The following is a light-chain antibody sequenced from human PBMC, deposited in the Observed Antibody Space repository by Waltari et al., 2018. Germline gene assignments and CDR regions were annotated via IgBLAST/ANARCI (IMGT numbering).Light chain of an antibody. Sequence: SVLTQSPGTLSLSPGERATLSCRASQSVSNFYLAWYQQKPGQAPRLLIYGASTRATGVPDRFSGSGSGRDFTLTISRLEPEDFAVYYCQQYDSSPPMYIFGQGTKLEMK. V-gene: IGKV3-20*01. CDR3: QQYDSSPPMYI. J-gene: IGKJ2*01. CDR2: GAS. CDR1: QSVSNFY.